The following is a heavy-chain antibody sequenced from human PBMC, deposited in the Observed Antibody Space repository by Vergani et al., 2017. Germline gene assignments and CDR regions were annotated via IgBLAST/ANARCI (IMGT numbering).Heavy chain of an antibody. Sequence: EVQLLESGGGLVQPGGSLRLSCAASGFTFSSYAMSWVRQAPGKGLEWVSAISGSGGSTYYADSVKGRFTISRDNSKNTLYLQMNSLRAEDTAVYYCAKDSEGALLWFGERTPYYYYGMDVWGQGTTVTVSS. CDR1: GFTFSSYA. CDR2: ISGSGGST. J-gene: IGHJ6*02. V-gene: IGHV3-23*01. CDR3: AKDSEGALLWFGERTPYYYYGMDV. D-gene: IGHD3-10*01.